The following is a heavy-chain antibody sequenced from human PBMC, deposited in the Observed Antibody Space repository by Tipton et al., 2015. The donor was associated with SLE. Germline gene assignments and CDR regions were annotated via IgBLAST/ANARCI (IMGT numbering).Heavy chain of an antibody. CDR3: TRDQGTGGGDYHYFDY. Sequence: SLRLSCTASGFTFGDYAMSWVRQAPGKGLEWVGFIRSKAYGGTTEYAASVKGRFTISRDDSKSIAYLQMNSLKTEDTAVYYCTRDQGTGGGDYHYFDYWGQGTLVTVSS. J-gene: IGHJ4*02. V-gene: IGHV3-49*04. D-gene: IGHD2-21*01. CDR1: GFTFGDYA. CDR2: IRSKAYGGTT.